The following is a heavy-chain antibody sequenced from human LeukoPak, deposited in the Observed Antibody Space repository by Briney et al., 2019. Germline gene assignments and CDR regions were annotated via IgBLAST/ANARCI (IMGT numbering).Heavy chain of an antibody. CDR1: GFTFSSYA. J-gene: IGHJ6*02. V-gene: IGHV3-23*01. D-gene: IGHD2-15*01. CDR3: AKNPDIVVVVAALGMDV. CDR2: ISGSGGST. Sequence: GGSLRLSCAAAGFTFSSYAMSWVRQAPGKGLEWVSDISGSGGSTYYADSVKGRFTISRDNSKNTLYLQMNSLRAEDTAVYYGAKNPDIVVVVAALGMDVWGQGTTVAVSS.